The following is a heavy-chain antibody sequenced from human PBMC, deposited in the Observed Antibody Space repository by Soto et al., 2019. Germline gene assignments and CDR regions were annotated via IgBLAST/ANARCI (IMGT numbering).Heavy chain of an antibody. CDR3: ARGLSEYCGGDCYPNYYYYYGMDV. D-gene: IGHD2-21*02. CDR1: GGTFSSYA. CDR2: IIPIFGTA. V-gene: IGHV1-69*06. Sequence: GASVKVSCKASGGTFSSYAISWVRQAPGQGLEWMGGIIPIFGTANYAQKFQGRVTITADKSTSTAYMELSSLRSEDTAVYYCARGLSEYCGGDCYPNYYYYYGMDVWGQGTTVTVSS. J-gene: IGHJ6*02.